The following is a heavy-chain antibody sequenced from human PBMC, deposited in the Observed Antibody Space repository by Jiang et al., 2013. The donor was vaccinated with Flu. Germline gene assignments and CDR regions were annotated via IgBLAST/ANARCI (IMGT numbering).Heavy chain of an antibody. J-gene: IGHJ4*02. CDR2: ISYDGSIK. D-gene: IGHD6-19*01. CDR1: GFTFSSYG. Sequence: QLVESGGGVVQPGRSLRLSCAASGFTFSSYGMHWVRQAPGKGLDWVAVISYDGSIKYYADSVKGRFTISRDNSKNTLYLQMNSLRAEDTAVYYCAKDEDSSGWYGPDYWGQGTLVTVSS. CDR3: AKDEDSSGWYGPDY. V-gene: IGHV3-30*18.